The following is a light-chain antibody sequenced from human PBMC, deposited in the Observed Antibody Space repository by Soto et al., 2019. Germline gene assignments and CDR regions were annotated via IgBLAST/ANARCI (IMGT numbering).Light chain of an antibody. J-gene: IGKJ5*01. CDR2: AAS. Sequence: DIQMTQSPSSLSASVGDRVTITCRASQDIANDLGWYQQKPGKVPKRLIYAASSLQSGVPSRFSGSGSWTEFTLPISSLPPVCFATHQTLKHKIFPITFVQGTRLEIK. CDR1: QDIAND. V-gene: IGKV1-17*01. CDR3: LKHKIFPIT.